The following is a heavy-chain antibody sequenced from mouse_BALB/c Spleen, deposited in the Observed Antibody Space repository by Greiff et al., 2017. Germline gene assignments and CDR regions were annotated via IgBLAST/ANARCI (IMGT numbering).Heavy chain of an antibody. CDR1: GFTFSSFG. V-gene: IGHV5-17*02. D-gene: IGHD1-1*01. CDR2: ISSGGSTI. Sequence: EVKLMESGGGLVQPGGSRKLSCAASGFTFSSFGMHWVRQAPEKGLEWVAYISSGGSTIYYADTVKGRFTISRDNPKNTLFLQMTSLRSEDTAMYYCARTSNYYGSSYILAYWGQGTLVTVSA. J-gene: IGHJ3*01. CDR3: ARTSNYYGSSYILAY.